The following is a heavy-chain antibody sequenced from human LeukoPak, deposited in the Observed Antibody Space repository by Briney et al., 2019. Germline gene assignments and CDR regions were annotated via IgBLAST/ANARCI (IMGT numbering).Heavy chain of an antibody. D-gene: IGHD4-17*01. Sequence: SETLSLTFAVSGGSISSGGYSWSWIRQPPGKGLEWIGYIYHSGSTYYNPSLKSRVTISVDRSKNQFSLKLSSVTAADTAVYYCARGYNDYDDYVGYYFDYWGQGTLVTVSS. CDR2: IYHSGST. J-gene: IGHJ4*02. CDR1: GGSISSGGYS. V-gene: IGHV4-30-2*01. CDR3: ARGYNDYDDYVGYYFDY.